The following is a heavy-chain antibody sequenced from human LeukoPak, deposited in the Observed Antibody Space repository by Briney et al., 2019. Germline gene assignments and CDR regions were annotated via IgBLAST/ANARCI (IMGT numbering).Heavy chain of an antibody. V-gene: IGHV4-34*01. J-gene: IGHJ4*02. CDR3: ARRNRPHYYDSSGYYRTTPKAYYFDY. D-gene: IGHD3-22*01. CDR2: INHSGST. Sequence: NPSETLSLTRAVYGGSFSGYYWSWIRQPPGKGLEWIGEINHSGSTSYNPSLKSRVTISVDTSKNQFSLKLSSVTAADTAVYYCARRNRPHYYDSSGYYRTTPKAYYFDYWGQGTLVTVSS. CDR1: GGSFSGYY.